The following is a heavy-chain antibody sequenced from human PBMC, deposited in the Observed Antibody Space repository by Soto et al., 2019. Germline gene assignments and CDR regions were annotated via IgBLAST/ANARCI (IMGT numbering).Heavy chain of an antibody. J-gene: IGHJ4*02. Sequence: GASVKVSCKASGYTFTSYAMHWVRQAPGQRLEWMGWINAGNGNTKYSQKFQGRVTITRDTSASTAYMELSSLRSEDTAVYFFADWGYSYGSADNWGEEILVCGS. CDR3: ADWGYSYGSADN. CDR2: INAGNGNT. CDR1: GYTFTSYA. D-gene: IGHD5-18*01. V-gene: IGHV1-3*01.